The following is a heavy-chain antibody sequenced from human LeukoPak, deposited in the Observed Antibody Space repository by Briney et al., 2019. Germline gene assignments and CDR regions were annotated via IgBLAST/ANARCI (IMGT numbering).Heavy chain of an antibody. Sequence: GGSLRLSCAASGFTFSSYWMNWVRQAPGKGLEWVANIKQDGSEKYYVDSVKGRFTISRDNAKNSLYLQMYSLRAEDTAVYYCARRIAAAGTWYYYYYGMDVWGQGTTVTVSS. J-gene: IGHJ6*02. D-gene: IGHD6-13*01. V-gene: IGHV3-7*05. CDR2: IKQDGSEK. CDR1: GFTFSSYW. CDR3: ARRIAAAGTWYYYYYGMDV.